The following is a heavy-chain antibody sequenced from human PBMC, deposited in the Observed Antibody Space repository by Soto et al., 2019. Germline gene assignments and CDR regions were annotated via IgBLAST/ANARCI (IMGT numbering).Heavy chain of an antibody. D-gene: IGHD3-22*01. V-gene: IGHV4-30-4*01. CDR2: IYYRGDT. Sequence: PSETLSLTCTVSGASIRSGDYYWSWIRQPPGKGLEWIGYIYYRGDTYYNPSLKSRITISVETSKNQLSLKLSSVTAAETAVYYCERDFDDSSGYYGGMGYWGQGTLVTVSS. CDR1: GASIRSGDYY. CDR3: ERDFDDSSGYYGGMGY. J-gene: IGHJ4*02.